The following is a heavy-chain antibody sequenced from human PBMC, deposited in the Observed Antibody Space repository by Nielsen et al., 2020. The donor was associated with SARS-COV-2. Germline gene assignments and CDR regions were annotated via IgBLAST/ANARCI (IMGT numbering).Heavy chain of an antibody. V-gene: IGHV3-9*01. D-gene: IGHD2-15*01. CDR2: ISWNSGTI. CDR3: AKEYCSGGSCYGHFDY. Sequence: SLKISCAASGFTFDDYAVHWVRQPPGKCLEWVSGISWNSGTIGYADSVTGRFTFSRDNAKNSLYLQMTSLRAEDTALYYCAKEYCSGGSCYGHFDYWGQGTLVTVSS. CDR1: GFTFDDYA. J-gene: IGHJ4*02.